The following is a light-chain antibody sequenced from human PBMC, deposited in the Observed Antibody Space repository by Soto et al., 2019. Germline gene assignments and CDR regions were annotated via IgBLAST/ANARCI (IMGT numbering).Light chain of an antibody. V-gene: IGKV3-15*01. Sequence: EIVMTQSPATLSVSPGERATLSCRASQSVSRNLAWYQQKPGQAPRLLIYAASTRATDIPARFSGSGSGTEFTLTNSSLQSEDSAVYYCQQYIDWPSYTFGQGTKMEIK. CDR3: QQYIDWPSYT. CDR2: AAS. CDR1: QSVSRN. J-gene: IGKJ2*01.